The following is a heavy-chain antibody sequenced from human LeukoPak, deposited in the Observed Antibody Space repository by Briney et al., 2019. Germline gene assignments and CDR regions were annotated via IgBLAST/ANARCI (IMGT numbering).Heavy chain of an antibody. V-gene: IGHV1-18*01. D-gene: IGHD6-6*01. CDR2: ISAYNGNT. CDR3: ARRVAARRSYYYYMDV. Sequence: ASVKVSCKASGYTFTSYGISWVRQAPGQGLEWMGWISAYNGNTNYAQKLQGRVTMTTDTSTSTAHMELRSLRSDDTAVYYCARRVAARRSYYYYMDVWGKGNTVAVSS. CDR1: GYTFTSYG. J-gene: IGHJ6*03.